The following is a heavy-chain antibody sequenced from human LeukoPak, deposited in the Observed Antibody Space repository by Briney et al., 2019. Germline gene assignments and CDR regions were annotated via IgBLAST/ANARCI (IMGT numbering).Heavy chain of an antibody. V-gene: IGHV3-7*01. CDR3: ARVSPYYEFDH. CDR2: IKQDGGEK. J-gene: IGHJ4*02. CDR1: GFTFSSYW. Sequence: GGSLRLSCAASGFTFSSYWMSWVRQAPGKGLEWVANIKQDGGEKYYVDSVKGRFTISGDNAKNSLYLQMNSLRDEDTAVYYCARVSPYYEFDHWGQGTLVTVSS. D-gene: IGHD1-26*01.